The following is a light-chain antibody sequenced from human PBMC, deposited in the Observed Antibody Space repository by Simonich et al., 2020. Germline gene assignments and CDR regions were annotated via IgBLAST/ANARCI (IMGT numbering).Light chain of an antibody. CDR1: SGHSSYA. J-gene: IGLJ3*02. CDR2: LNSDGSH. CDR3: QTWGTGMV. V-gene: IGLV4-69*01. Sequence: QLVLTQSPSASASLGASVKLTCTLSSGHSSYAIAWHQQQPEKGPRDLMKLNSDGSHSKGDGIPYRFSGSSSGAERYLTISSLQSEDEADYYCQTWGTGMVFGGGTKLTVL.